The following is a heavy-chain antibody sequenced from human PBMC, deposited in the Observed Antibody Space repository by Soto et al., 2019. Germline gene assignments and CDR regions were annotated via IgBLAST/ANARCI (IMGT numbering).Heavy chain of an antibody. J-gene: IGHJ6*01. CDR2: ISISGQNI. Sequence: QVQLVESGGGLVKPGGSLRISCAASGFTFRDHYMSWIRQAPGKGLEWISYISISGQNIHYADSVKGRFTISRDNANNSLFLQMSSLRADDTAVYYCVREAREGRYYGMDVWGQGTTVTVSS. D-gene: IGHD3-10*01. CDR1: GFTFRDHY. CDR3: VREAREGRYYGMDV. V-gene: IGHV3-11*01.